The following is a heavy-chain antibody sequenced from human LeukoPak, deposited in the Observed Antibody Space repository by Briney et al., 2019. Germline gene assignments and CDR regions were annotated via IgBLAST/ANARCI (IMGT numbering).Heavy chain of an antibody. V-gene: IGHV1-2*02. CDR2: INPNSGGT. D-gene: IGHD3-16*01. Sequence: EASVKVSCKASGYTFTSYYMHWVRQAPGQGLEWMGWINPNSGGTNYAQKFQGRVTMTRDTSISTAYMELSRLRSDDTAVYYCARDHVTAYGMDVWGQGTTVTVSS. J-gene: IGHJ6*02. CDR3: ARDHVTAYGMDV. CDR1: GYTFTSYY.